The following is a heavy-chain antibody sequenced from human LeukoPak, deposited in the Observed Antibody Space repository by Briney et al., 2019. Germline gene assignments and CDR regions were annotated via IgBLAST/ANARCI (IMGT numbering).Heavy chain of an antibody. Sequence: QSGGFLRLSCVISGYTFTHYGFHWVRQAPGKALEWVAYISYDGNNKYEDSVKGRFTISRDNSKSTLHLQMNGLRAEDTAVYYCARDPLDISRWTNAFDIWGQGTTVIVSS. D-gene: IGHD5-12*01. V-gene: IGHV3-30*03. J-gene: IGHJ3*02. CDR1: GYTFTHYG. CDR2: ISYDGNN. CDR3: ARDPLDISRWTNAFDI.